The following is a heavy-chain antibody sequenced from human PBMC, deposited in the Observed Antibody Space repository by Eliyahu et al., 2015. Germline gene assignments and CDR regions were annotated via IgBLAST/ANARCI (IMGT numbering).Heavy chain of an antibody. Sequence: QVQLVQSGAEVKKPGASVRISCKASGYTFTGYXINWVRPATGQGXEWMGWMNPYCGNTGHAQKFQGRATMTRDTSLGTAYLEVSNLRSEDTAVYYCARGEDGNNFVFDYWGQGTLVTVSS. V-gene: IGHV1-8*02. CDR3: ARGEDGNNFVFDY. CDR1: GYTFTGYX. D-gene: IGHD5-24*01. J-gene: IGHJ4*02. CDR2: MNPYCGNT.